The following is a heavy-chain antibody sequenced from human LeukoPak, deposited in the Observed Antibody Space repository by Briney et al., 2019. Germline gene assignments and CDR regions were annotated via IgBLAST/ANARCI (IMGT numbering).Heavy chain of an antibody. D-gene: IGHD5-18*01. CDR2: IIPIFGTA. CDR3: ARASSDDTAMATPFAY. CDR1: GGTFSSYA. Sequence: SVKVSCKASGGTFSSYAISWARQAPGQGLEWMGGIIPIFGTANYAQKFQGRVTITADESTSTAYMELSRLRFEDTAIYYCARASSDDTAMATPFAYWGQGTLVTVSS. V-gene: IGHV1-69*13. J-gene: IGHJ4*02.